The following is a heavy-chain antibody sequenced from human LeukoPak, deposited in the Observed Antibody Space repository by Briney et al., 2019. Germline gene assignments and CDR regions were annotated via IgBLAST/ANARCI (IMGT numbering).Heavy chain of an antibody. Sequence: VASVKVSCKPSAYSFRNYDTNWVRQATGHGLEWIGWINPHIGKTGYAQKFQGRVTMTTATSANTAYMDLSSLRSEDTAVYYCARLSSNDGDYKVDPWGQGTLVTVSS. CDR3: ARLSSNDGDYKVDP. CDR1: AYSFRNYD. J-gene: IGHJ5*02. CDR2: INPHIGKT. D-gene: IGHD4-17*01. V-gene: IGHV1-8*01.